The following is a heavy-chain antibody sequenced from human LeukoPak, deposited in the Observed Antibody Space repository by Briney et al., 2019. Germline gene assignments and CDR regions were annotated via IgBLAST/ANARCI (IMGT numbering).Heavy chain of an antibody. J-gene: IGHJ4*02. CDR1: GGSISSSSYY. CDR3: ARDAPAVAGFDY. Sequence: SETLSLTCTVSGGSISSSSYYWGWIRQPPGKGLEWIGSIYYSGSTYYNPSLKSRVTISVDTSKNQFSLPLSSVTAADTAVYYCARDAPAVAGFDYWGQGTLVTVSS. D-gene: IGHD6-19*01. V-gene: IGHV4-39*07. CDR2: IYYSGST.